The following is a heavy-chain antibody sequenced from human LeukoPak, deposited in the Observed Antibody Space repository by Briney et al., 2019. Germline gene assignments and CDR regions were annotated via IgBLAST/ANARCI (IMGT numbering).Heavy chain of an antibody. CDR1: GFTFSSYS. D-gene: IGHD5-18*01. CDR3: ARRATTERGHSYGLDY. Sequence: KAGGSLRLSCAASGFTFSSYSMNWVRQAPGKGLEWVSSISTSSSYIYYADSLKGRFTISRDNAKNSLYLQMSSLRVEDTAVYYCARRATTERGHSYGLDYWGQGTLVTVSS. V-gene: IGHV3-21*01. CDR2: ISTSSSYI. J-gene: IGHJ4*02.